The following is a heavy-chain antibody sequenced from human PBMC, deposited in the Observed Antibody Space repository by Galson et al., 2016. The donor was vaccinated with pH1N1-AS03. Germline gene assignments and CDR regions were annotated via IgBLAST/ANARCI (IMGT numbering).Heavy chain of an antibody. D-gene: IGHD6-13*01. CDR2: IYWNDAK. CDR3: THAGTGYNGSWTCVDY. J-gene: IGHJ4*02. V-gene: IGHV2-5*01. CDR1: GFSLSTTSVG. Sequence: PALVTPTQTLTLTCTFSGFSLSTTSVGVGWIRQPPGKALEWLALIYWNDAKRYSPSLKSRLTITKGTSRNQVVLTMTNVDPVDTATYYCTHAGTGYNGSWTCVDYWGQGTPVTVSS.